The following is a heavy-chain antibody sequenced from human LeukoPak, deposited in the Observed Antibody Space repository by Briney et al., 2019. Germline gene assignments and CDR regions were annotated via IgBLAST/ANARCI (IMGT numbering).Heavy chain of an antibody. CDR1: GYSISSGYY. V-gene: IGHV4-38-2*02. D-gene: IGHD6-6*01. CDR3: ARDVAAHDLDY. Sequence: PSETLSLTCTVSGYSISSGYYWGWIRQPPGKGLEWIGSIYHSGSTYYNPSLKSRVTISVDTSKNQFSLKLSSVTAADTAVYYCARDVAAHDLDYWGQGTLVTVSS. CDR2: IYHSGST. J-gene: IGHJ4*02.